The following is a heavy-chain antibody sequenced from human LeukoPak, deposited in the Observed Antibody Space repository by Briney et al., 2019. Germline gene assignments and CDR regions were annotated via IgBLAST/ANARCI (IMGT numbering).Heavy chain of an antibody. CDR1: GFTFDDYA. Sequence: GGSLRLSCAASGFTFDDYAMHWVRQAPGKGLEWVSLISGDGGSTYYADSVKGRFTISRDNSKNTLYLQMNSLRAEDTAVYYCASRSAIAYCGGDCYSGYSYGMDVWGQGTTVTVSS. CDR3: ASRSAIAYCGGDCYSGYSYGMDV. V-gene: IGHV3-43*02. CDR2: ISGDGGST. D-gene: IGHD2-21*02. J-gene: IGHJ6*02.